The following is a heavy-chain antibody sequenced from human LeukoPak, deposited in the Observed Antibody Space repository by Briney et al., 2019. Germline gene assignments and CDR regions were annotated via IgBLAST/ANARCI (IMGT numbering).Heavy chain of an antibody. CDR3: ARDRAVGASDSYDL. Sequence: GGSLRLSCIGPGFTFSDRYMAWIRQRPGKGLEWLSYISTSDRRVYLADSVKGRFTVSRDDARKSLFLQMNSLRPDDTAVYYCARDRAVGASDSYDLWGPGTMVIVSS. V-gene: IGHV3-11*04. D-gene: IGHD4-23*01. CDR1: GFTFSDRY. CDR2: ISTSDRRV. J-gene: IGHJ3*01.